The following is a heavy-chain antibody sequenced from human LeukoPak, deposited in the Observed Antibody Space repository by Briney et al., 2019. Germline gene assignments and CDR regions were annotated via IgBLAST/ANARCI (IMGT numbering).Heavy chain of an antibody. Sequence: SETLSLTCTVSGGSISSYYWSWIRQPPGKGLEWIGYIYYSGSTNYNPSLKSRVTISADTSKNQFSLKLSSVTAADTAVYYCARASPYYYDSSGFDYWGQGTLVTVSS. V-gene: IGHV4-59*01. CDR3: ARASPYYYDSSGFDY. J-gene: IGHJ4*02. CDR2: IYYSGST. D-gene: IGHD3-22*01. CDR1: GGSISSYY.